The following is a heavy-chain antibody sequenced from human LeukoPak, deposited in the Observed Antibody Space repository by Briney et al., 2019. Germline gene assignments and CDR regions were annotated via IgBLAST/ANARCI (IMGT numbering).Heavy chain of an antibody. CDR1: GFDFSSNW. V-gene: IGHV3-74*01. CDR2: IKGDGIST. D-gene: IGHD3-3*01. Sequence: WGSLRLSCAASGFDFSSNWMHWVRHAPGQGLVWVSRIKGDGISTNYADSVKGRFTISRDIAKNTLYLQMNSLRAEGTGVYYCAKDHYWSIDYWGRGTLVTVSS. CDR3: AKDHYWSIDY. J-gene: IGHJ4*02.